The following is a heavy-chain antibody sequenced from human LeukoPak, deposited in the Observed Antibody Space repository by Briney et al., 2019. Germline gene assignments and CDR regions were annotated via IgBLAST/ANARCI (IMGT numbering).Heavy chain of an antibody. J-gene: IGHJ6*02. CDR1: GFTFSNYW. Sequence: PGGSLRLSCAASGFTFSNYWMHWVRQTPGEGLVCVSLIKGDGSSTTYADSVKGRFTISRDNSKNTLYLQMNSLRAEDTAVYYCARDPPGSYDFWSGNYYYYYYGMDVWGQGTTVTVSS. V-gene: IGHV3-74*01. CDR2: IKGDGSST. CDR3: ARDPPGSYDFWSGNYYYYYYGMDV. D-gene: IGHD3-3*01.